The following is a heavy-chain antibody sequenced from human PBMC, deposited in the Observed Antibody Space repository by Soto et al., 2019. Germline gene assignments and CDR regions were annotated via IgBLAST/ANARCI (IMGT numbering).Heavy chain of an antibody. D-gene: IGHD1-1*01. CDR2: IVADGTGL. V-gene: IGHV3-33*01. CDR1: GFRFSNYG. J-gene: IGHJ4*02. Sequence: QVQLVESGGGVVQPGRSLRLSCAASGFRFSNYGMHWVRQAPGKGLEWLAVIVADGTGLHYADSVRGRFTISRDNSKNTLYLQLNSLGADDTAIYFCARDDDLPDNGLAHGGQGTLVTVSS. CDR3: ARDDDLPDNGLAH.